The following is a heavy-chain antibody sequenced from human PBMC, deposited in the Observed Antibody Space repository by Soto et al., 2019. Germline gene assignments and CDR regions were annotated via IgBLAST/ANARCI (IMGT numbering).Heavy chain of an antibody. Sequence: GASVKVSCKASGYTFTGYYMHWVRQAPGQGLEWMGWINPNSGGTNYAQKFQGWVTMTRDTSISTAYMELSRLRSDDTAVYYCARGTRGAGGYYYDRSGSYTFDYWGQGTLVTVSS. V-gene: IGHV1-2*04. CDR1: GYTFTGYY. D-gene: IGHD3-22*01. CDR2: INPNSGGT. J-gene: IGHJ4*02. CDR3: ARGTRGAGGYYYDRSGSYTFDY.